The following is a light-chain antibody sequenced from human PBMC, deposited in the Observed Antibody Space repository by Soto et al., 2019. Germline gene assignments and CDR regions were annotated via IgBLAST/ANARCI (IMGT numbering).Light chain of an antibody. CDR3: QQRSNWPAT. CDR2: SAS. V-gene: IGKV3-11*01. CDR1: PNVGND. Sequence: EIVLTQSPATLSLSPGERATLSCSASPNVGNDLVWYHQKRGQAPTLRIYSASNKATGIPARFSGRGSGTDFTLTISSLEPEDFAAYYCQQRSNWPATFGGGTKVEIK. J-gene: IGKJ4*01.